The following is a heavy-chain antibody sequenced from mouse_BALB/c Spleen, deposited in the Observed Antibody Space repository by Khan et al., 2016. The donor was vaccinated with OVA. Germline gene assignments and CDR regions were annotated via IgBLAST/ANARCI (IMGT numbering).Heavy chain of an antibody. J-gene: IGHJ4*01. CDR3: ASELGRYYALDY. V-gene: IGHV3-2*02. CDR2: ISYSGST. CDR1: GYSITSDYA. Sequence: EVQLQESGPGLVKPSQSLSLTCTVTGYSITSDYAWNWIRQFPENKLEWMGYISYSGSTTYNPSLKRRISITRDTSKDQFFLQLKSVTSEDTATYYCASELGRYYALDYWGQGTSVTVSS. D-gene: IGHD4-1*01.